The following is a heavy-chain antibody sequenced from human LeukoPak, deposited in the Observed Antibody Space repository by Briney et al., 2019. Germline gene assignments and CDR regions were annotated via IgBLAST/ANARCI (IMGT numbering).Heavy chain of an antibody. CDR2: IFPIFGTA. CDR1: RGTFSIYA. Sequence: ASVKVSCEASRGTFSIYAISWVRPAPGQGRGWMGGIFPIFGTANYAQKFQGRVTITADESTSTAYIDMRSLRAEGTALYYCATAHPEGYYDSSGYYSNDAFDIWGQGTMVTVSS. V-gene: IGHV1-69*13. D-gene: IGHD3-22*01. J-gene: IGHJ3*02. CDR3: ATAHPEGYYDSSGYYSNDAFDI.